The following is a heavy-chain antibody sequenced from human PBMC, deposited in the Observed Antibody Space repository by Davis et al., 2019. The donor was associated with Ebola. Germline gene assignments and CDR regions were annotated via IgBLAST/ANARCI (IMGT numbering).Heavy chain of an antibody. D-gene: IGHD3-3*01. CDR1: GFTFSSYG. Sequence: GGSLRLSCAASGFTFSSYGMHWVRQAPGKGLEWVAVIWYDGSNKYYADSVKGRFTISRDNSKNTLYLQMNSLRAEDTAVYYCAKGPGITGNWFDPWGQGTLVTVSS. J-gene: IGHJ5*02. CDR2: IWYDGSNK. CDR3: AKGPGITGNWFDP. V-gene: IGHV3-33*06.